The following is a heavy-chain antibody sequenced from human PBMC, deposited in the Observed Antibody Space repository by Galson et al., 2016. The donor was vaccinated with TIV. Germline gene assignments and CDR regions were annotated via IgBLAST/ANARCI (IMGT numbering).Heavy chain of an antibody. CDR3: ARATPSVFGIITTLDS. CDR1: GDSVPSNSAA. CDR2: TFYRSKWYN. V-gene: IGHV6-1*01. J-gene: IGHJ4*02. Sequence: CAISGDSVPSNSAAWNWLRQSPSRGLEWLGRTFYRSKWYNDYAPSVKSRITINPDTSKNQFSLQLNSVTPEDTAVYYCARATPSVFGIITTLDSWGQGTLVTVSS. D-gene: IGHD3-3*01.